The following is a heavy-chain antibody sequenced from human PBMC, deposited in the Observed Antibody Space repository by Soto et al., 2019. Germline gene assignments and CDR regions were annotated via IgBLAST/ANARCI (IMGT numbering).Heavy chain of an antibody. V-gene: IGHV3-7*03. CDR2: IKQDGSEK. Sequence: PWGSLRLSCAASGFTFSNFWMSWVRQAPGKGLGWVANIKQDGSEKNYVDSVKGRFIISRDNAKSSLSLQMNSLRAEDTAVYYCATNPVTKVDEYWGKGNMVSVSA. CDR1: GFTFSNFW. D-gene: IGHD4-17*01. CDR3: ATNPVTKVDEY. J-gene: IGHJ4*02.